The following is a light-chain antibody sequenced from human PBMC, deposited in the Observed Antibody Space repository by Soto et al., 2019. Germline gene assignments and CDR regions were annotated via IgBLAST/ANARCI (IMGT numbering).Light chain of an antibody. CDR2: DVS. CDR1: SSDVGGYNY. CDR3: SSYTSSSTPRVV. Sequence: QSVLTQPASVSGSPGQSITISCTGTSSDVGGYNYVSWYQQHPGKAPKLMIYDVSNRPSGVSNRFSGSKSGNTASLTISGLQAEDEADYSCSSYTSSSTPRVVFGGGTKLTVL. V-gene: IGLV2-14*01. J-gene: IGLJ2*01.